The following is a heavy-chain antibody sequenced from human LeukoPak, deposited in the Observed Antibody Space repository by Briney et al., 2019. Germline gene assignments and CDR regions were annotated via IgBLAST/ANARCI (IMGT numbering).Heavy chain of an antibody. Sequence: TGGSLRLSCAASGFTFSSYAMIWVRQAPGKGLEWVSAICGSGGSTYYADSVKGRFTISRDNSKNTLYLQMNSLRAEDTAVYYCAKVPDIVVAPATYYFDYWGQGTLVTVSS. V-gene: IGHV3-23*01. J-gene: IGHJ4*02. D-gene: IGHD2-2*01. CDR2: ICGSGGST. CDR3: AKVPDIVVAPATYYFDY. CDR1: GFTFSSYA.